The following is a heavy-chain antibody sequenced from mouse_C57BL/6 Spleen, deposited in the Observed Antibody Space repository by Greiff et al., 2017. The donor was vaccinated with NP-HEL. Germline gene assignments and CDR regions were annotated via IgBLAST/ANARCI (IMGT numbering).Heavy chain of an antibody. CDR2: ISGGGGNT. V-gene: IGHV5-9*01. CDR3: ARHRTTVVATPFAY. J-gene: IGHJ3*01. Sequence: EVMLVESGGGLVKPGGSLKLSCAASGFTFSSYTMSWVRQTPEKRLEWVATISGGGGNTYYPDSVKGRFTISRDNAKNTMYLQMSSLRSEDTALYYCARHRTTVVATPFAYWGQGTLVTVSA. CDR1: GFTFSSYT. D-gene: IGHD1-1*01.